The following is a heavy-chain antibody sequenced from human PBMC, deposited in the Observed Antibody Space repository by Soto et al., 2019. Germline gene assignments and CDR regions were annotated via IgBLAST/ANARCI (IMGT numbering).Heavy chain of an antibody. CDR1: GGSISSGGYY. CDR3: ARDAPDAMVRGGWFDP. CDR2: IYYSGST. J-gene: IGHJ5*02. D-gene: IGHD3-10*01. Sequence: QVQLQESGPGLVKPSQTLSLTCTVSGGSISSGGYYWSWIRQHTGKGLEWIGYIYYSGSTYYNPSLKSRVTISVDTSKNQFSLKLSSVTAADTAVYYCARDAPDAMVRGGWFDPWGQGTLVTVSS. V-gene: IGHV4-31*03.